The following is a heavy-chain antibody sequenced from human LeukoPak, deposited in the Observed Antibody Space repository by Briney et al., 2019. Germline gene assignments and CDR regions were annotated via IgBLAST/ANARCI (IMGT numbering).Heavy chain of an antibody. CDR1: GGTFSSYA. J-gene: IGHJ4*02. V-gene: IGHV1-69*04. CDR2: IIPILGIA. D-gene: IGHD6-6*01. Sequence: SVKVSCKASGGTFSSYAISWVRQAPGQGLEWMGRIIPILGIANYAQKFQGRVTITADKSTSTAYMELSRLRSDDTAIYYCARDLGVAVRPFSLYYWGQGTLVTVSS. CDR3: ARDLGVAVRPFSLYY.